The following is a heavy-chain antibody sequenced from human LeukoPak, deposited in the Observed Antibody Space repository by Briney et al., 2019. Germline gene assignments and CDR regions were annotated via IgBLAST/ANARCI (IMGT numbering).Heavy chain of an antibody. CDR3: AKAIAATGRWWIFDY. CDR2: ISYDGSNK. D-gene: IGHD6-13*01. Sequence: GGSLRLSCAASGFTFSSYGMHWVRQAPGKGLEWVAVISYDGSNKYYADSVKGRFTISRDNSKNTLYLQMNSLRAEDTAVYYCAKAIAATGRWWIFDYWGQGTLVTVSS. V-gene: IGHV3-30*18. J-gene: IGHJ4*02. CDR1: GFTFSSYG.